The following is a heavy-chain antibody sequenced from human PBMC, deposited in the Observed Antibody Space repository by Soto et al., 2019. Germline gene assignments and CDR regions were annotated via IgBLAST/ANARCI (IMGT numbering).Heavy chain of an antibody. CDR2: IIPIFGTA. J-gene: IGHJ4*02. CDR1: GGTFSSYA. V-gene: IGHV1-69*13. Sequence: SVKVSCKASGGTFSSYAISWVRQAPGQGLEWMGGIIPIFGTANYAQKFQGRVTITADESTSTAYMELGSLRSEDTAVYYCAIKPSDYDFWSGPLGYFDYWGQGTLVTVSS. D-gene: IGHD3-3*01. CDR3: AIKPSDYDFWSGPLGYFDY.